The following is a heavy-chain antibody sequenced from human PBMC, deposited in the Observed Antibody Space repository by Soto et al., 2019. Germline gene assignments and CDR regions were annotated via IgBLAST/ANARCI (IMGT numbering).Heavy chain of an antibody. CDR2: IIPIFGTA. Sequence: SVKVSCKASGGTFSSYAISWVRQAPGQGLEWMGGIIPIFGTANYAQKFQGRVTITADESTSTAYMELSSLRSEDTAVYYCAARYCSSTSCYAFDYWGQGTLVTVSS. CDR1: GGTFSSYA. V-gene: IGHV1-69*13. J-gene: IGHJ4*02. D-gene: IGHD2-2*01. CDR3: AARYCSSTSCYAFDY.